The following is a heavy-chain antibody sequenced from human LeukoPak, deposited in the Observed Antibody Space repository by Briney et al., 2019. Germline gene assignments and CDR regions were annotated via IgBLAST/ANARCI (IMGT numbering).Heavy chain of an antibody. CDR2: ISYDGRNK. V-gene: IGHV3-30*04. CDR3: VRDLIDAWGASPSTDY. D-gene: IGHD3-16*01. Sequence: AGESLKISCAVSGFTFINYAMHWVRQAPGKGPQWVAVISYDGRNKYYADSVRGRFTISRDNSNNTLYLHMNSLRAEDTAVYFCVRDLIDAWGASPSTDYWGQGTLVTVSS. J-gene: IGHJ4*02. CDR1: GFTFINYA.